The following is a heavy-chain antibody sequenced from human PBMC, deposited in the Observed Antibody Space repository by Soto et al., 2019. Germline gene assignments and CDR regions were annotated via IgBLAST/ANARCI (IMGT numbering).Heavy chain of an antibody. CDR3: ARDISETYYGSGRGHFDY. V-gene: IGHV3-33*01. Sequence: QPGGSLRLSCAASGFTFSSYGMHWVRQAPGKGLGWVAVIWYDGSNKYYADSVKGRFTISRDNSKNTLYLQMNSLRAEDTAVYYCARDISETYYGSGRGHFDYWGQGTLVTVSS. CDR1: GFTFSSYG. D-gene: IGHD3-10*01. CDR2: IWYDGSNK. J-gene: IGHJ4*02.